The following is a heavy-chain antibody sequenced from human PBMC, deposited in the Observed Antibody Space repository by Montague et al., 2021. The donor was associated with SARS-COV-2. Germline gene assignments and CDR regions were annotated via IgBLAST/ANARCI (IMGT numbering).Heavy chain of an antibody. J-gene: IGHJ4*02. CDR1: GGSISSSSYY. Sequence: SETLSLTCTVSGGSISSSSYYWGWIRQPPGKGLEWIASVDYSGNTYYSPSLKSRLTISVDTSKNQFSLKLNSVTAADTALYYCARREYSYGWGDWGQGTLATVSS. CDR3: ARREYSYGWGD. CDR2: VDYSGNT. V-gene: IGHV4-39*01. D-gene: IGHD3-10*01.